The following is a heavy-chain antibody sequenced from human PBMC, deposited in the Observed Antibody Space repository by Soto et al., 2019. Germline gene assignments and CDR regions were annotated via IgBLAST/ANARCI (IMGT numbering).Heavy chain of an antibody. V-gene: IGHV4-39*07. CDR1: GGSVSSSSYY. D-gene: IGHD5-18*01. Sequence: SETLSLTCTVSGGSVSSSSYYWGWVRQPPGKGLEWIGSVYYSGSTNYNSSLKSRVTISVDTSKNQFSLKLSSVTAADTAVYYCRAQLWSGVDYWGQGTLVTVSS. J-gene: IGHJ4*02. CDR2: VYYSGST. CDR3: RAQLWSGVDY.